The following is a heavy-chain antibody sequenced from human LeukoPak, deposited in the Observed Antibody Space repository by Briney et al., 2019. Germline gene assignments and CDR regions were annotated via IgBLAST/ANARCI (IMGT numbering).Heavy chain of an antibody. Sequence: GGSLRLSCAASGFTFSTYAMHWVRQAPGKGLEYVSSVTSNGGSTYYADSVKGRFSISRDNSKDTLYLQIRSLRVEDTAVYYCVKGGQWLANLDHWGRGTLVTVSS. J-gene: IGHJ4*02. D-gene: IGHD6-19*01. CDR1: GFTFSTYA. V-gene: IGHV3-64D*06. CDR3: VKGGQWLANLDH. CDR2: VTSNGGST.